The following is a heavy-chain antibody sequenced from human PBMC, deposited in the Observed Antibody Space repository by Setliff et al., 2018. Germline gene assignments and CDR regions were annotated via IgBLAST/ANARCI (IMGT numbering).Heavy chain of an antibody. J-gene: IGHJ4*02. CDR3: ARRYNFWSGYLDY. CDR1: GGSISVYY. Sequence: SETLSLTCTVSGGSISVYYWTWFRQPPGKGLEWIGYISSGSTNYNPSLKSRVTISVDPSKNQFSLRLSSVTAADTAVYYCARRYNFWSGYLDYWGQGTLVTVSS. V-gene: IGHV4-4*08. D-gene: IGHD3-3*01. CDR2: ISSGST.